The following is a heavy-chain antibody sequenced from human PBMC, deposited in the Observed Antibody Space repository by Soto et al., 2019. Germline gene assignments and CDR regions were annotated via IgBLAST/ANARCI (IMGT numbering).Heavy chain of an antibody. CDR2: INHSGST. V-gene: IGHV4-34*01. D-gene: IGHD3-10*01. J-gene: IGHJ4*02. Sequence: NPSETLSLTCAVYGGSFSGYYWSWIRQPPGKGLEWIGEINHSGSTNYNPSLKSRVTISVDTSKNQFSLKLSSVTAADTAVYYCARGPNSYYYGSGSRYWGQGTLVTVSS. CDR3: ARGPNSYYYGSGSRY. CDR1: GGSFSGYY.